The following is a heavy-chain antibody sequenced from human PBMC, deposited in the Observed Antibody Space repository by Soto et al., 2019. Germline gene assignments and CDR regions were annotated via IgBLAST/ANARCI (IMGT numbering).Heavy chain of an antibody. CDR2: ISAYGTTT. J-gene: IGHJ4*02. Sequence: QVQLVQSGAEVKKPGASVQVSCKASGYSFTTYGFSWVRQAPGQGLEWMGWISAYGTTTDYAQSLQGRVTLTTDTSTSTTYMELRSLRADDTAVYYCTRYPGIAAPGRGLGDYWGQGPLVTVSS. V-gene: IGHV1-18*01. CDR1: GYSFTTYG. D-gene: IGHD6-13*01. CDR3: TRYPGIAAPGRGLGDY.